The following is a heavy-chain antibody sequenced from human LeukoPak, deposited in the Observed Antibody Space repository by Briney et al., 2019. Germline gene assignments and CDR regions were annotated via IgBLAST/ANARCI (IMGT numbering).Heavy chain of an antibody. Sequence: GGSLRLSCAASGFSSSDYWMHWVRHAPGKGLVWVSRMNSDGTTTNYADSVKGRFTISRDNARNTLYLQMNSLRAEDTAVYYCARGRGPYGWFDPWGQGTLVTVSS. CDR1: GFSSSDYW. CDR3: ARGRGPYGWFDP. J-gene: IGHJ5*02. CDR2: MNSDGTTT. D-gene: IGHD3-10*01. V-gene: IGHV3-74*01.